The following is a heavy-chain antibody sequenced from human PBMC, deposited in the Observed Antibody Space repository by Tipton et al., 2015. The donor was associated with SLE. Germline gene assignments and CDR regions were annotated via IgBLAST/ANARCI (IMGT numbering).Heavy chain of an antibody. CDR1: GGTFSSYA. D-gene: IGHD3-10*01. Sequence: QSGPEVKKPGSSVKVSCKASGGTFSSYAISWVRQAPGQGLEWMGRIIPIFGTANYAQKFQGRVTITADESTSTAYMELSSLRSEDTAVYYCERVNTAVTMVQGGFDYGGQGTLVTVSS. V-gene: IGHV1-69*13. CDR2: IIPIFGTA. J-gene: IGHJ4*02. CDR3: ERVNTAVTMVQGGFDY.